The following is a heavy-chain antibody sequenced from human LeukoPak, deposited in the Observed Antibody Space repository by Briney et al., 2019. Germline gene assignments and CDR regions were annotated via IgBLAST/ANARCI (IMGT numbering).Heavy chain of an antibody. J-gene: IGHJ4*02. CDR3: AKAIGAAAGTFDY. D-gene: IGHD6-13*01. Sequence: GGSLRVSCAASGFTFSSYAMSWVRQAPGKGLEWVSGISGSGGSTYYADSVKGRFTLSRDNSKSTLYVQMNSLRVEDTAVYYCAKAIGAAAGTFDYWGQGTLVTVSS. CDR1: GFTFSSYA. V-gene: IGHV3-23*01. CDR2: ISGSGGST.